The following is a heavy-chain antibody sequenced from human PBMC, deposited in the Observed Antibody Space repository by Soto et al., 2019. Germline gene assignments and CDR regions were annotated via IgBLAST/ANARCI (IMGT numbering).Heavy chain of an antibody. Sequence: SETLSLTCTVSGGSIRSYYWSWIRQPPGKGLEWIGYIYYSGSTNYNPSLKSRVTISVDTSKNQFSLKLSSVTAADTAVYYCARRWGPTFDYWGQGTRVTVSS. D-gene: IGHD3-16*01. CDR3: ARRWGPTFDY. CDR2: IYYSGST. J-gene: IGHJ4*02. CDR1: GGSIRSYY. V-gene: IGHV4-59*08.